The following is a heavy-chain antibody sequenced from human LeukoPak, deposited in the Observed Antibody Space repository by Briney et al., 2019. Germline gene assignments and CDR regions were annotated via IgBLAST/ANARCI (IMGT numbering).Heavy chain of an antibody. CDR2: IKQDGNGK. D-gene: IGHD4-23*01. CDR1: GFTFSDYW. V-gene: IGHV3-7*01. J-gene: IGHJ4*02. CDR3: ASPQLGDYGGNWGNY. Sequence: PGGSLRLSCAASGFTFSDYWMSWVRQAPGKGLEWVANIKQDGNGKYYVDSVKGRFTISRDNAKNSLFLQMNSLRAEDTAVYYCASPQLGDYGGNWGNYWGQGTLVTVSS.